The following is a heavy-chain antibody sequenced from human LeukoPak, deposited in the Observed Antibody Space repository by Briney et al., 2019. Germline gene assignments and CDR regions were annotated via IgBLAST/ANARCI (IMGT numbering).Heavy chain of an antibody. CDR2: IYSGGST. CDR3: ARVEFSYGYSSADY. J-gene: IGHJ4*02. Sequence: GGSLRLSCAASGFTVSSNYMSWVRQAPGKGLEWVSVIYSGGSTYYADSVKGRFTISRDNSKNTLYLQMNSLRAEDTAVYYCARVEFSYGYSSADYWGQGTLVTVSS. V-gene: IGHV3-66*01. D-gene: IGHD5-18*01. CDR1: GFTVSSNY.